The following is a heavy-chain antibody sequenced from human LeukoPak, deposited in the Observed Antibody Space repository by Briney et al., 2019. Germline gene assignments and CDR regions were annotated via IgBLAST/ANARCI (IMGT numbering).Heavy chain of an antibody. CDR3: ARHGSGTYYYDSSAQDAFDI. CDR2: MSSSGSTI. CDR1: GFTFSDYY. J-gene: IGHJ3*02. D-gene: IGHD3-22*01. V-gene: IGHV3-11*01. Sequence: GGSLRLSCAASGFTFSDYYMSWIRQATGKGLEWVSYMSSSGSTIYYADSVKGRFTISRDNAKNSLYLQMNSLRAEDTAVYYCARHGSGTYYYDSSAQDAFDIWGQGTMVTVSS.